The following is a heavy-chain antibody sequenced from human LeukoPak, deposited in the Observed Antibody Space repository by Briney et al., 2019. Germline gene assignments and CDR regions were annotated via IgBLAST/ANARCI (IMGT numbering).Heavy chain of an antibody. Sequence: GGSLRLSCAASGFTVSSNYMSWVRQAPGKGLEWVSVIYSGGSTYYADSVKGRLTISRDNSKNTLYLQMNSLRAEDTAVYYCAKEARIGWYYFDYWGQGTLVTVSS. CDR2: IYSGGST. J-gene: IGHJ4*02. CDR1: GFTVSSNY. V-gene: IGHV3-53*01. CDR3: AKEARIGWYYFDY. D-gene: IGHD6-19*01.